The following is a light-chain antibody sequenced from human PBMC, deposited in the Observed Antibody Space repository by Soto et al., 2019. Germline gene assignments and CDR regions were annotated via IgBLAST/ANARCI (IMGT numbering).Light chain of an antibody. Sequence: EIVLTQSPATLSLSPGERATFSCKASQSVGPSLAWFQQKPGQAPRLLIYDASVRATGIPARFSGSRSGADFTLTISRLQPEDISMYYCQQSSNWPPWTFGRGTRVEI. V-gene: IGKV3-11*01. CDR1: QSVGPS. CDR2: DAS. J-gene: IGKJ1*01. CDR3: QQSSNWPPWT.